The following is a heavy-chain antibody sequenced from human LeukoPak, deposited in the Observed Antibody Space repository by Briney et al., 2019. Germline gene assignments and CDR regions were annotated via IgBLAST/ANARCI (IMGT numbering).Heavy chain of an antibody. Sequence: GGSLRLSCAVSGFTFSNHGMHWVRQAPGKGLEWVAVIWYDGSNKYYADSVKGRFTTSRDNSKNTLYLQMNSLRAEDTAVYYCARDRGVSYFDYWGQGTQVTVSS. CDR2: IWYDGSNK. J-gene: IGHJ4*02. D-gene: IGHD3-10*01. CDR1: GFTFSNHG. CDR3: ARDRGVSYFDY. V-gene: IGHV3-33*01.